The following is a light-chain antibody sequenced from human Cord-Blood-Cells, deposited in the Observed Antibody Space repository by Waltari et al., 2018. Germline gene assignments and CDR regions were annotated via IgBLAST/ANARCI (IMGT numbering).Light chain of an antibody. Sequence: SYELTQPHSVSVSSGQTATSTCSAGKLGDHYACWYQQKPGQSPVLVIYQDSKRPSGIPERFSGSNSGNTATLTISGTQAMDEADYYCQAWDSSTVVFGGGTKLTVL. CDR3: QAWDSSTVV. CDR2: QDS. V-gene: IGLV3-1*01. CDR1: KLGDHY. J-gene: IGLJ2*01.